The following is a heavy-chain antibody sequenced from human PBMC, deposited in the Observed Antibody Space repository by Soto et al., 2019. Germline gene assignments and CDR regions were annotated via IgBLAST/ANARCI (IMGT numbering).Heavy chain of an antibody. CDR3: ARENRRTFDY. CDR2: ISYDGSNE. Sequence: GGSLRLSCASSGFTFSSYAMHWVRQAPGKGLEWVAVISYDGSNEYYADSVKGRFTISRDNSKNMLYMQMNSLRVEDTALYYCARENRRTFDYWGQGTLVTVSS. V-gene: IGHV3-30-3*01. J-gene: IGHJ4*02. CDR1: GFTFSSYA.